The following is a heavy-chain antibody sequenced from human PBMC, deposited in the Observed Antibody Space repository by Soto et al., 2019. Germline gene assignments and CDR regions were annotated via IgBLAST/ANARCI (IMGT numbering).Heavy chain of an antibody. V-gene: IGHV4-34*01. CDR1: GGSFSGYY. Sequence: LSLTCAVYGGSFSGYYWSWIRQPPGKGLEWIGEINHSGSTNYNPSLKSRVTISVDTSKNQFSLKLSSVTAADTAVYYCARGTAQTRVSAFDYWGQGTLVTVSS. CDR3: ARGTAQTRVSAFDY. J-gene: IGHJ4*02. CDR2: INHSGST. D-gene: IGHD5-18*01.